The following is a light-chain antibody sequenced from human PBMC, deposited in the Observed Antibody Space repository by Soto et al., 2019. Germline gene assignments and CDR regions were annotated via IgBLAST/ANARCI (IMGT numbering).Light chain of an antibody. J-gene: IGKJ4*01. CDR1: QDISTW. CDR3: QQANSFPPT. CDR2: AAS. V-gene: IGKV1-12*01. Sequence: DIQMTQSPSSVSASIGDRVTITCRASQDISTWLAWYQQKPGKDPKLLIYAASSFQGGAPSRFSGSGSGTDFTLTISSLQPEDFAIYYCQQANSFPPTFGGGTKVEIK.